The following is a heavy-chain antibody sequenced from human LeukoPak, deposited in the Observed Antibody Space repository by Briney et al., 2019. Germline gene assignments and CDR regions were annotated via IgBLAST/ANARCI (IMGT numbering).Heavy chain of an antibody. J-gene: IGHJ4*02. V-gene: IGHV4-4*07. Sequence: PSESLSLTCTVSGGSISSYYWSWIRQPAGKGLEWIGRIYTSGSTNYNPSLKSRVTMSVDRSKNQFSLKLSSVTAADTAVYYCARVRNTAMATGLFDYWGQGTLVAVSS. CDR3: ARVRNTAMATGLFDY. CDR1: GGSISSYY. CDR2: IYTSGST. D-gene: IGHD5-18*01.